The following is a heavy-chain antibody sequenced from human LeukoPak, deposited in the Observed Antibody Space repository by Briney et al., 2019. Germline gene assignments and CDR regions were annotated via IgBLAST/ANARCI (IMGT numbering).Heavy chain of an antibody. CDR2: INPSGGST. J-gene: IGHJ6*03. CDR3: ARAEYSYGRMDV. CDR1: GSTFTSYY. D-gene: IGHD5-18*01. V-gene: IGHV1-46*01. Sequence: ASVKVSCKASGSTFTSYYMHWVRQAPGPGLEWMGIINPSGGSTSYAQKFQGRVTMTRDTSTSTVYMELSSLRSEDTAVYYCARAEYSYGRMDVWGKGTTVTVSS.